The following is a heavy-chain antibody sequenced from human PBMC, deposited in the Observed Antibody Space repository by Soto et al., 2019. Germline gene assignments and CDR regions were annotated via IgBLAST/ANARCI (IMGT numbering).Heavy chain of an antibody. Sequence: QGQLVESGGGVVQPGRSLRLSCAASGFTFSSYGMHWVRQAPGKGLEWLAVISFDGDYTFHADSVKGRFTISRDNSKNRLFLEMTSLGAEDRAFFYCVKDNLIRGSYENWYFDLWGRGTLVTVSS. CDR3: VKDNLIRGSYENWYFDL. V-gene: IGHV3-30*18. J-gene: IGHJ2*01. CDR2: ISFDGDYT. CDR1: GFTFSSYG. D-gene: IGHD1-26*01.